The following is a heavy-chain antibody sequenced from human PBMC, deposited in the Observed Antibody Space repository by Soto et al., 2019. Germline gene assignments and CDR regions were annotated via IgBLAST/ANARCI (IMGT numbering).Heavy chain of an antibody. V-gene: IGHV3-23*01. CDR3: SKVPYDFWSGYYPPLYFDY. D-gene: IGHD3-3*01. CDR1: GFTFSSYV. J-gene: IGHJ4*02. Sequence: QSGGSLRLSCAASGFTFSSYVMSWVRQAPGKGLEWVSGISGSGGSTYYADSVKGRFTISRDNSKNTLYLQMNSLRAEDTAVYYCSKVPYDFWSGYYPPLYFDYWGQGTLVTVSS. CDR2: ISGSGGST.